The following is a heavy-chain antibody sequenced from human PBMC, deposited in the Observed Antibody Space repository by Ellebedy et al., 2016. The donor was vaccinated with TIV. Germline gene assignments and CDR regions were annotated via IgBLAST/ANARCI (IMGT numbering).Heavy chain of an antibody. D-gene: IGHD3-10*01. J-gene: IGHJ4*02. CDR1: GFTFSSHG. CDR2: ISSDGSNK. V-gene: IGHV3-30*03. CDR3: ARGGSSGSSDY. Sequence: GGSLRLSXVVSGFTFSSHGTFWVRQAPGKGLEWVAVISSDGSNKYYADSVKGRFTISRDNSKNTLYLQMNSLRTDDMAVYYCARGGSSGSSDYWGQGTLVTVSS.